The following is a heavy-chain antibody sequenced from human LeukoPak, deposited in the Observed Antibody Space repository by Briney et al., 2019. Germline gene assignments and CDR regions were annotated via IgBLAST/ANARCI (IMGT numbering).Heavy chain of an antibody. CDR2: MNPNSGNT. CDR3: ARKQQQLVRFDP. CDR1: GYTFTSYD. J-gene: IGHJ5*02. V-gene: IGHV1-8*01. D-gene: IGHD6-13*01. Sequence: ASVKVSCKASGYTFTSYDINWVRQATGQGLEWMGWMNPNSGNTGYAQKFQGRVTMTRNTSISTACMELSSLRSEDTAVYYCARKQQQLVRFDPWGQGTLVTVSS.